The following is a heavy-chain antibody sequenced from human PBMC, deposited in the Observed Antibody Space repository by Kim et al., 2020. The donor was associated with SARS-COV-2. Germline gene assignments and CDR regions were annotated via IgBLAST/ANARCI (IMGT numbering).Heavy chain of an antibody. Sequence: SETLSLTCTVSGGSISSSSYYWGWIRQPPGKGLEWIGSIYYSGSTYYNPSLKSRVTISIDTSKNQFSLKLSSVTAADTAVYYCARPGGSNFSFDYWGQGTLVTVSS. CDR1: GGSISSSSYY. V-gene: IGHV4-39*01. CDR2: IYYSGST. D-gene: IGHD1-26*01. J-gene: IGHJ4*02. CDR3: ARPGGSNFSFDY.